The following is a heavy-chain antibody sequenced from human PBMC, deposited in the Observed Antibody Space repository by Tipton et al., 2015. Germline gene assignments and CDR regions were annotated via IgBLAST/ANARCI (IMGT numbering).Heavy chain of an antibody. J-gene: IGHJ4*02. CDR1: GDSISSSNW. Sequence: TLSLTCSVSGDSISSSNWWSWVRQPPGKGLEWIGEIHHGGSTNYNPSLKSRVTMSVDTSKNQFSLHLSSVTAADTAVYYCARGYGRMVRGVHFDYWGQGTLVTVSS. CDR2: IHHGGST. V-gene: IGHV4-4*02. CDR3: ARGYGRMVRGVHFDY. D-gene: IGHD3-10*01.